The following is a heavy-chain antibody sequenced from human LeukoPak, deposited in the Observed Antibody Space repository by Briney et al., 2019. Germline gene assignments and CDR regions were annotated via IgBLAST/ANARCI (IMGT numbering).Heavy chain of an antibody. CDR1: GFTFSSFS. D-gene: IGHD5-18*01. CDR2: ISSSSSYM. CDR3: ARFTLIQLWLNY. V-gene: IGHV3-21*01. Sequence: PGGSLRLSCAASGFTFSSFSMNWVRQAPGKGLEWVSSISSSSSYMYYADSVKGRFTISRDNAKNSLYLQLNSLRAEDTAVYYCARFTLIQLWLNYWGQGTLVTVSS. J-gene: IGHJ4*02.